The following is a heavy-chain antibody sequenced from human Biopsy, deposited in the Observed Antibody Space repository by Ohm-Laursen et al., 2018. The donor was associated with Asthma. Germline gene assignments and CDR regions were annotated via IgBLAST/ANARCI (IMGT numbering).Heavy chain of an antibody. CDR1: GYTFINYA. Sequence: GASVKVSCKASGYTFINYAIHWVRQAPGQRLEWMGWINAGNGNTKYSQKFQGRVTITRDTSASTAYMDLSSLRSEDTAVYYCARTYYDFLTGQVKDCFDMWGQGTMVTVAS. D-gene: IGHD3-9*01. J-gene: IGHJ3*02. CDR2: INAGNGNT. V-gene: IGHV1-3*01. CDR3: ARTYYDFLTGQVKDCFDM.